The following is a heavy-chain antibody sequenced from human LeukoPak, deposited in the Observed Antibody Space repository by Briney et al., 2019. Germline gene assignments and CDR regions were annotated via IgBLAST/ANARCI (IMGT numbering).Heavy chain of an antibody. CDR3: ARATGDVDY. CDR2: IYTSGST. J-gene: IGHJ4*02. V-gene: IGHV4-61*02. Sequence: SETLSLTCTVSGGSISSGDYYWSWIRQPPGKGLEWIGRIYTSGSTNYNPSLKSRVTMSVDTSKNQFSLKLSSVTAADTAVYYCARATGDVDYWGQGTLVTVSS. D-gene: IGHD7-27*01. CDR1: GGSISSGDYY.